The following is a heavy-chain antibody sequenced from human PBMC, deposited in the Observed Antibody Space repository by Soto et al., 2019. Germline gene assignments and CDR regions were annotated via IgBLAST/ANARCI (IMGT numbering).Heavy chain of an antibody. D-gene: IGHD2-15*01. V-gene: IGHV3-7*03. CDR1: GFTFSSYW. J-gene: IGHJ4*02. CDR3: ARDRIVVVVAEGMYFDY. CDR2: IKQDGSEK. Sequence: EVQLVESGGGLVQPGGSLRLSCAASGFTFSSYWMSWVRQAPGKGLEWVANIKQDGSEKYYVESVKGRFTISRDNAKNSLYLQMNSLRAEDTSVYYCARDRIVVVVAEGMYFDYWGQGTLVTVSS.